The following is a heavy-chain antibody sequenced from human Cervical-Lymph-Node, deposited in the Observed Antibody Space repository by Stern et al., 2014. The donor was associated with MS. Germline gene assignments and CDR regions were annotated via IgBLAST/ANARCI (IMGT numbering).Heavy chain of an antibody. J-gene: IGHJ5*02. Sequence: VQLVQSGAEVKKPGASVKVSCKASGYTFTSYGISWVRQAPGQGLEWMGWISPYNGNTNYAQKLQGRITLTTDTSTSTVYMELRSLRSDDTAVYYCATTGSSSSGWFDPWGQGTLVAVSS. V-gene: IGHV1-18*01. CDR3: ATTGSSSSGWFDP. CDR1: GYTFTSYG. D-gene: IGHD6-6*01. CDR2: ISPYNGNT.